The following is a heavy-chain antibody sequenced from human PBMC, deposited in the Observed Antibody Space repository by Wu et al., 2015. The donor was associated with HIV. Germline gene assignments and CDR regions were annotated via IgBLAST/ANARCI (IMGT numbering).Heavy chain of an antibody. CDR2: TTPMFGTT. CDR1: GATFSSYA. CDR3: ARELEDPAIMVRAGFDP. V-gene: IGHV1-69*05. D-gene: IGHD3-10*01. Sequence: QVHLVQSGPEVKKHGSSVKVSCKASGATFSSYAFSWVRQAPGQGLEWMGGTTPMFGTTNYAQKFQGRVTISSDVYTSTVYMELSSLRSEDTAIYYCARELEDPAIMVRAGFDPWGQGTLVTVSS. J-gene: IGHJ5*02.